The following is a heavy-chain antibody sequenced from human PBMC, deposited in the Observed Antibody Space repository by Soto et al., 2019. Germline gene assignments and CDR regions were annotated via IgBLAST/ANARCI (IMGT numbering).Heavy chain of an antibody. CDR1: GYTFTSYY. V-gene: IGHV1-46*01. Sequence: ASVKVSCKASGYTFTSYYMHWVRQAPGQGLEWMGIINPSGGSTSYAQKFQGRVTMTRDTSTSTVYMELSSLRSEDTAVYYCARDIIGYDAYYYYVMDVWGQGTSVTVSS. J-gene: IGHJ6*02. D-gene: IGHD5-12*01. CDR2: INPSGGST. CDR3: ARDIIGYDAYYYYVMDV.